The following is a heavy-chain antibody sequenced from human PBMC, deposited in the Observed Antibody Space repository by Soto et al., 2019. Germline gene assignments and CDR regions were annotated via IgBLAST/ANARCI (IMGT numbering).Heavy chain of an antibody. J-gene: IGHJ3*02. Sequence: QVQLVQSGAEVKKPGASVKVSCKVSGYPFTSYDINWVRQDTGQGLEWMGWLNPNSGNTGYAQKFQGRVTMTRDTSTTTAYMELSSLRSEDTAVYYCARRTEHASDIWGQGTRVTVSS. CDR1: GYPFTSYD. V-gene: IGHV1-8*01. CDR2: LNPNSGNT. D-gene: IGHD1-1*01. CDR3: ARRTEHASDI.